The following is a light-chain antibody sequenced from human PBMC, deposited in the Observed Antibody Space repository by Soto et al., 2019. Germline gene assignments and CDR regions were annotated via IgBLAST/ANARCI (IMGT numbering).Light chain of an antibody. CDR3: QQRDNWPPIFT. V-gene: IGKV3-11*01. CDR2: DAS. CDR1: QSVTRS. J-gene: IGKJ3*01. Sequence: EIVLTQSPATLSLSPGERATLSCRARQSVTRSLAWYQQKPGQAPRLLIYDASNRAAGIPARFSGSGSGTEFTLTISTLEPEDFAVYYCQQRDNWPPIFTFGPGTKVDIK.